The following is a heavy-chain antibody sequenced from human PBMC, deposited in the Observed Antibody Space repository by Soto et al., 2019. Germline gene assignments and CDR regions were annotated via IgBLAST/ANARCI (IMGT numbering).Heavy chain of an antibody. D-gene: IGHD3-22*01. V-gene: IGHV2-70*04. J-gene: IGHJ6*02. CDR2: IDWDDRK. CDR1: GFSLTSTGMR. Sequence: SGPTLVNPTQTLTLTCTFSGFSLTSTGMRVSWIRQPPGKALEWLARIDWDDRKFYSTSLRTRLTISKDTSKNQVVLTMSNMDPVDTATYYCTRPRYHHDSSDYYYFGMDVWGQGTTVTVSS. CDR3: TRPRYHHDSSDYYYFGMDV.